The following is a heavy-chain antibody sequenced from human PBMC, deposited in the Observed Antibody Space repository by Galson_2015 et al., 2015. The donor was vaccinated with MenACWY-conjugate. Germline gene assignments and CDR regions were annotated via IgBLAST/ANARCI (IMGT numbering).Heavy chain of an antibody. CDR1: GFTLSSYW. Sequence: SLRLSCAASGFTLSSYWMHWVRQVPGKGLVWVSRINPDGSGTTYADSVKGRFTISRDNAKHTPYLQMNSLRAEDTAVYYCARLGGNYRTTSHFDYWGQGALVTVSS. CDR3: ARLGGNYRTTSHFDY. CDR2: INPDGSGT. V-gene: IGHV3-74*01. J-gene: IGHJ4*02. D-gene: IGHD1-26*01.